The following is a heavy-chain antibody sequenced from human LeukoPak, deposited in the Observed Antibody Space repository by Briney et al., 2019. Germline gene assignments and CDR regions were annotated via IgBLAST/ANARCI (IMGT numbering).Heavy chain of an antibody. CDR3: AGYSGPFDY. D-gene: IGHD5-12*01. CDR2: ISSSGSTI. Sequence: PGGSLRLSCAASGFTFSSYEMNWVCQAPGKGLEWVSYISSSGSTIYYADSVKGRFTISRDNAKNSLYLQMNSLRAEDTAVYYCAGYSGPFDYWGQGTLVTVSS. V-gene: IGHV3-48*03. J-gene: IGHJ4*02. CDR1: GFTFSSYE.